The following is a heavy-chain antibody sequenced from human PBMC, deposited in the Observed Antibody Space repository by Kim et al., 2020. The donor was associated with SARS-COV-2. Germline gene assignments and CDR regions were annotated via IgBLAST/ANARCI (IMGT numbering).Heavy chain of an antibody. J-gene: IGHJ3*02. Sequence: ASVKGRFTISRDDSKSIAYLQMNSLKTEDTAVYYCTRPKVATIGVDAFDIWGQGTMVTVSS. CDR3: TRPKVATIGVDAFDI. D-gene: IGHD5-12*01. V-gene: IGHV3-49*02.